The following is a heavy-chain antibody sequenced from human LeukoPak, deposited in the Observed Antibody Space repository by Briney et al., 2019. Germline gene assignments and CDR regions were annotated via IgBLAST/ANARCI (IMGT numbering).Heavy chain of an antibody. V-gene: IGHV4-4*07. CDR3: ARLGYCSSTSCSDDY. D-gene: IGHD2-2*01. J-gene: IGHJ4*02. CDR1: GGYISSYY. CDR2: IYTSGST. Sequence: SETLSLTCTVSGGYISSYYWSWIRQPAGKGLEWIGRIYTSGSTNYNPSLKSRVTMSVDTSKNQFSLKLSSVTAADTAVYYCARLGYCSSTSCSDDYWGQGTLVTVSS.